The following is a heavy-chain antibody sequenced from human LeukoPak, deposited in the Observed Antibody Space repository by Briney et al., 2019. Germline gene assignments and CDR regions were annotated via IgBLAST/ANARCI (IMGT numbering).Heavy chain of an antibody. D-gene: IGHD2-2*01. CDR2: INPNSGGT. V-gene: IGHV1-2*02. CDR1: GYTFTSYY. J-gene: IGHJ6*02. CDR3: ARDRSCSSTSCYPLLGDYYYYGMDV. Sequence: ASVKVSCKASGYTFTSYYMHRVRQAPGQGLEWMGWINPNSGGTNYAQKFQGRVTMTRDTSISTAYMELSRLRSDDTAVYYCARDRSCSSTSCYPLLGDYYYYGMDVWGQGTTVTVSS.